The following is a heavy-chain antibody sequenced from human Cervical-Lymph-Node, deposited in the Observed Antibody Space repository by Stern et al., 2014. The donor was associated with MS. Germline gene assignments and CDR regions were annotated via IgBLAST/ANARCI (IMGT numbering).Heavy chain of an antibody. D-gene: IGHD1-14*01. CDR2: IYPGDSET. J-gene: IGHJ4*02. Sequence: EVQLEESGAELIRPGESLKISCKGSGFKFSIYWIAWVRQMPGKGLEWMGIIYPGDSETRSSPSFQGQVPMSADKSTSTAYLQWGSLNASDTAMYFCARQTTAWASDVWGQGTLVTVSS. CDR1: GFKFSIYW. CDR3: ARQTTAWASDV. V-gene: IGHV5-51*01.